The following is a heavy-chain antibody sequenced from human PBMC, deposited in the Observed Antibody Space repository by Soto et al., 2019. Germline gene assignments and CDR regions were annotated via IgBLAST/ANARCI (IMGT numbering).Heavy chain of an antibody. CDR2: ISSSSSYI. D-gene: IGHD2-15*01. Sequence: GGSLRLSCAASGFTFSSYSMNWVRQAPGKGLEWVSSISSSSSYIYYADSVKGRFTISRDNAKNSLYLQMNSLRAEDTAVYYSASSEGIGYCSVGNCYPRFVPFDYWGQGTLVTVSS. CDR3: ASSEGIGYCSVGNCYPRFVPFDY. CDR1: GFTFSSYS. J-gene: IGHJ4*02. V-gene: IGHV3-21*01.